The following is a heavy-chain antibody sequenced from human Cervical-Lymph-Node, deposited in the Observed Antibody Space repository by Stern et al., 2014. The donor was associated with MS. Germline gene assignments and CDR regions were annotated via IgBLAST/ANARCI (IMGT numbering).Heavy chain of an antibody. CDR2: ITPMFGTS. V-gene: IGHV1-69*12. CDR1: GGSFSMDS. CDR3: ARDQGGIADS. J-gene: IGHJ4*02. D-gene: IGHD6-13*01. Sequence: QVQLVESGAEVKKPGSSVKVSCKASGGSFSMDSISWVRQAPGQGLEWMGGITPMFGTSNCAQKFQGRVTTTADVSTSTAYMELTSLRSEDTAVYFCARDQGGIADSWGQGTLVIVSS.